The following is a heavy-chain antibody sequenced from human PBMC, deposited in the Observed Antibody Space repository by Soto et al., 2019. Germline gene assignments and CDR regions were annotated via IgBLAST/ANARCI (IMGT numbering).Heavy chain of an antibody. Sequence: GGSLRLSCAAYGFTFSSHAMSWVRQAPGKGLEWVSAISGSGGSTYYADSVKGQFTLSRDNSKNTLYLQMNSLRAEDTAVYYCAKAPPKAVTTSPIDYWGQGTLVTVSS. CDR3: AKAPPKAVTTSPIDY. J-gene: IGHJ4*01. D-gene: IGHD4-4*01. V-gene: IGHV3-23*01. CDR2: ISGSGGST. CDR1: GFTFSSHA.